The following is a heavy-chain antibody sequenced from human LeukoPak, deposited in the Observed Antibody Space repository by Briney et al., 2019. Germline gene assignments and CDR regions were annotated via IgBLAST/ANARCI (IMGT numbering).Heavy chain of an antibody. CDR1: GFTVSSNY. J-gene: IGHJ4*02. V-gene: IGHV3-66*02. D-gene: IGHD6-13*01. CDR2: IYSSGNT. CDR3: ARRRSSSWGIDY. Sequence: GGSLRLSCAASGFTVSSNYMSWVRQAPGKGLEWVSVIYSSGNTYYADPVKDRFTISRDNSKNTMYLQMNSLRTEDTAVYYCARRRSSSWGIDYWGQGTLVTVSS.